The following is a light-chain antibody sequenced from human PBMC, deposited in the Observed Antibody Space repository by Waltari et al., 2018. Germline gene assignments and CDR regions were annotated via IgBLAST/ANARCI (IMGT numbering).Light chain of an antibody. CDR2: EVS. CDR3: FSYAGSSFL. CDR1: SSDVGGNNY. Sequence: QSALTRPPSASGSPGQSVTISCTGTSSDVGGNNYVSWYQQHPGKAPKLVIYEVSQRPSGVPGRFSGSKSGNTASLTVSGLQAEDEAYYYCFSYAGSSFLFGGGTKLTVL. J-gene: IGLJ2*01. V-gene: IGLV2-8*01.